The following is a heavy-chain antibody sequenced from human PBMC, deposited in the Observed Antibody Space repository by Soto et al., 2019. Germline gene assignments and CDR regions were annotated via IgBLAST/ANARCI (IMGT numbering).Heavy chain of an antibody. CDR2: IIPICGTA. V-gene: IGHV1-69*12. J-gene: IGHJ6*02. D-gene: IGHD1-26*01. CDR3: ARHPVSGSYAYYYGMDV. CDR1: GGTSNSYA. Sequence: QVQLVQSGAEVKKPGSSVKVSCKASGGTSNSYAISWVRQAPGQGLEWMGGIIPICGTADYAQKFQGRVTITADESTSTAYMELSSLRSEDTAVYYCARHPVSGSYAYYYGMDVWGQGTTVTVSS.